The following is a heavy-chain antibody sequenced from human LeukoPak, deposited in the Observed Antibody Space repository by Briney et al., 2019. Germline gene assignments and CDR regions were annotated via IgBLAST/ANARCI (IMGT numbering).Heavy chain of an antibody. CDR1: GGSFSGYY. Sequence: PSETLSLTCAVYGGSFSGYYWSWIRQPPGKGLEWIGEINHSGSTNYNPSLKSRVTISVDTSKNQFSLKLSSVTAADTAVYYCARDSRAGKPGGYYYMDVWGKGTTVTVSS. V-gene: IGHV4-34*01. J-gene: IGHJ6*03. D-gene: IGHD3-22*01. CDR2: INHSGST. CDR3: ARDSRAGKPGGYYYMDV.